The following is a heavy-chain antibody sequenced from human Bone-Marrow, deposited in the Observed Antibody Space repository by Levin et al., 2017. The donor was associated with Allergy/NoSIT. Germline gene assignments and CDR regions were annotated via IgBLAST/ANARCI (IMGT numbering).Heavy chain of an antibody. CDR3: AKDLLYFYGSGSYDF. CDR2: IHNSSGST. J-gene: IGHJ4*02. V-gene: IGHV3-23*01. Sequence: SCAASGFTFSTYAMSWVRQAPGKGLEWVSSIHNSSGSTHYADSVQGRFTIPRDNSKNRLYLQMYSLRAEDTAVYYCAKDLLYFYGSGSYDFWGQGTLVTVSS. D-gene: IGHD3-10*01. CDR1: GFTFSTYA.